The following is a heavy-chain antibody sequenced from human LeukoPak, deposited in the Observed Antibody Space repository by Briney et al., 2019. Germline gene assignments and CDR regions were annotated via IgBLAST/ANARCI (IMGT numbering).Heavy chain of an antibody. CDR3: AKDTGYGSGSYPSLDY. CDR2: ISWNSGNI. CDR1: GFTFDDYA. Sequence: GGSLRLSCAASGFTFDDYAMHWVRQAPGKGLEWVSGISWNSGNIGYADSMKGRFTISRDNAKNSLYLQMNSLRAEDTALYYCAKDTGYGSGSYPSLDYWGQGTLVTVSS. V-gene: IGHV3-9*01. J-gene: IGHJ4*02. D-gene: IGHD3-10*01.